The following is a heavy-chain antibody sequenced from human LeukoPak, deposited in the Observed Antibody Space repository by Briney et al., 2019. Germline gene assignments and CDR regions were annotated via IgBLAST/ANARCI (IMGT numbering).Heavy chain of an antibody. Sequence: GGSLRLSCAASGFTFSSYSMNWVRQAPGKGLEWVSYISSSSSTIYYADSVKGRFTISRDSAKNSLYLQMNSLRAEDTAVYYCAREYNRTAGYFDYWGQGTLVTVSS. J-gene: IGHJ4*02. D-gene: IGHD1-14*01. CDR2: ISSSSSTI. V-gene: IGHV3-48*01. CDR3: AREYNRTAGYFDY. CDR1: GFTFSSYS.